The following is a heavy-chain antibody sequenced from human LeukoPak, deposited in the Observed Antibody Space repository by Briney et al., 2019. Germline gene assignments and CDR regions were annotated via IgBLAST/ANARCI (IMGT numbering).Heavy chain of an antibody. CDR3: AKVPYYDFWSGYYKQYYFDY. D-gene: IGHD3-3*01. V-gene: IGHV3-23*01. Sequence: GGSLRLSCAASGFTFSSYAMSWVRQAPGKGLEWVSAISGSGGSTYYADSVKGRFTISRDNSKNTLYLQMNSLRAEDTAVYYCAKVPYYDFWSGYYKQYYFDYWGQGTLVTVSP. CDR2: ISGSGGST. CDR1: GFTFSSYA. J-gene: IGHJ4*02.